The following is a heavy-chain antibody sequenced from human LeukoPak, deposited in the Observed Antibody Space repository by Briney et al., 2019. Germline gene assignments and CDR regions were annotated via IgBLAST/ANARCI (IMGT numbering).Heavy chain of an antibody. Sequence: ASVKVSCKASGYTFTSYYMHWVRQAPAQGLEWMGWINPNSGGTNYEKRFHGRVTMTRDTSISTAYMELSRLRSDDTAVYYCARDISRAFDPWGQGTLVTVCS. D-gene: IGHD3-3*02. J-gene: IGHJ5*02. V-gene: IGHV1-2*02. CDR2: INPNSGGT. CDR3: ARDISRAFDP. CDR1: GYTFTSYY.